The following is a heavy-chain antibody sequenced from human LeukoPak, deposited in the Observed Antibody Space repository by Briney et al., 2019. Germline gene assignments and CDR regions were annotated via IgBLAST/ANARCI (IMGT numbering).Heavy chain of an antibody. D-gene: IGHD6-19*01. Sequence: GRSLRLSCAASGFTFSSYGMHGVRQAPGKGLEWVAVIWYDGSNKYYADSVKGRFTISRDNSKNTLYLQMNSLRAEDTAVYYCAREYSSGWYYYDYWGQGTLLTVSS. CDR1: GFTFSSYG. J-gene: IGHJ4*02. CDR2: IWYDGSNK. V-gene: IGHV3-33*01. CDR3: AREYSSGWYYYDY.